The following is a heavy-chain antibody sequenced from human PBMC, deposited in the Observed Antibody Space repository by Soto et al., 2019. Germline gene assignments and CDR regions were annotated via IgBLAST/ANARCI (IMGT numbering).Heavy chain of an antibody. J-gene: IGHJ3*02. Sequence: GGSVKVSCKASGYTFTSYDINWVRQATGQGLEWMGWMNPNSGNTGYAQKFQGRVTMTRNTSISTAYMELSSLRSEDTAVYYCARAKQWPDAFDIWGQGTMVTVSS. CDR3: ARAKQWPDAFDI. CDR1: GYTFTSYD. CDR2: MNPNSGNT. D-gene: IGHD6-19*01. V-gene: IGHV1-8*01.